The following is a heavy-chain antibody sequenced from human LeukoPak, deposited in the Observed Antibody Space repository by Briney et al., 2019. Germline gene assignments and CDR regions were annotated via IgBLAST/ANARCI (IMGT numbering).Heavy chain of an antibody. CDR2: INHSGST. V-gene: IGHV4-39*07. D-gene: IGHD2-15*01. CDR3: ARAEWGSGHQGFDY. Sequence: SETLSLTCTVSGGSISSSSYYWGWVRQPPGKGLEWIGEINHSGSTNYNPSLKSRVTISVDTSKNQFSLKLSSVTAADTAVYYCARAEWGSGHQGFDYWGQGTLVTVSS. J-gene: IGHJ4*02. CDR1: GGSISSSSYY.